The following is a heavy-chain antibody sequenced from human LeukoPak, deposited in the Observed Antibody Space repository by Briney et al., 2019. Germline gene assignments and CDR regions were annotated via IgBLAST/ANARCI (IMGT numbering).Heavy chain of an antibody. Sequence: GGSLRLACAVSGITLSNYGMSWVRQAPGKGLEWVAGISDRGSRTNYADSVKGRFTISTDHPKNTLYLQMNSLRAEDTAVYFCAKRGVVIRVILVGFHKEAYYFDSWGQGALVTVSS. J-gene: IGHJ4*02. V-gene: IGHV3-23*01. CDR1: GITLSNYG. D-gene: IGHD3-22*01. CDR3: AKRGVVIRVILVGFHKEAYYFDS. CDR2: ISDRGSRT.